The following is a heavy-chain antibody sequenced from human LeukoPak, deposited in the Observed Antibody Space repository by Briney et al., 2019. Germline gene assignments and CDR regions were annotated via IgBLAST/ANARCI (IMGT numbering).Heavy chain of an antibody. CDR1: GGSISSYY. CDR2: ISYSGTT. V-gene: IGHV4-59*08. D-gene: IGHD6-13*01. J-gene: IGHJ4*02. Sequence: SSETLSLTCTVSGGSISSYYWSWIRQPPGKGLEWIGYISYSGTTNYNPSLKSRLTISVDTSNNQFSLELSSVTAADTAMYYCARSRPHSSTWYSDYWGQGTLVTVSS. CDR3: ARSRPHSSTWYSDY.